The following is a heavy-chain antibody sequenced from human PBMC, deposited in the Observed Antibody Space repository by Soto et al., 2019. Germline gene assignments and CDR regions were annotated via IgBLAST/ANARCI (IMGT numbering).Heavy chain of an antibody. CDR2: ISGSGGST. CDR3: AKGNPYYYDSSGPDYYYGMDV. V-gene: IGHV3-23*01. J-gene: IGHJ6*02. Sequence: GGSLRLSCAASGFTFSSYAMSWVRQAPGKGLEWVSAISGSGGSTYYADSVKGRFTISRDNSKNTLYLQMNSLIAEDTAVYYCAKGNPYYYDSSGPDYYYGMDVWGQGTTVTVSS. CDR1: GFTFSSYA. D-gene: IGHD3-22*01.